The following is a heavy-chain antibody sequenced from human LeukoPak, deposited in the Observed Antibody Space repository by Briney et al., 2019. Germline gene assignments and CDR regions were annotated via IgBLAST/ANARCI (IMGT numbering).Heavy chain of an antibody. D-gene: IGHD3-3*01. V-gene: IGHV4-59*01. CDR3: ARAVNYDFWSGYPNWFDP. CDR1: GGSISSYY. J-gene: IGHJ5*02. Sequence: SETLSLTCTVSGGSISSYYWSWIRQPPGKGLEWIGYIYYSGSTNYNPSLKSRVTISVDTSMNQFSLKLSSVTAADTAVYYCARAVNYDFWSGYPNWFDPWGQGTLVTVSS. CDR2: IYYSGST.